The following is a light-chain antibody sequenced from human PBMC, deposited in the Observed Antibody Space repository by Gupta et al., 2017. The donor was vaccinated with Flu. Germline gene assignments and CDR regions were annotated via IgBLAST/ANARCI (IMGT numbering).Light chain of an antibody. CDR2: WAS. J-gene: IGKJ1*01. CDR1: RSVLYTSNHKNY. Sequence: DIVMTQSPDSLAVSLGERATINCKSSRSVLYTSNHKNYLAWLQQKPGQPPKVLIYWASTRESGVPDRFSGSGSGTDFTLTMSGLQAEDVAVYYCQQYVTSPWTFGQGTRLEIK. CDR3: QQYVTSPWT. V-gene: IGKV4-1*01.